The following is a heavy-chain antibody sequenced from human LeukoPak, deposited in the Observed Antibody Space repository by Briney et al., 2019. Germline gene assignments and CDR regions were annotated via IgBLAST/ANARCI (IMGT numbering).Heavy chain of an antibody. D-gene: IGHD3-16*02. J-gene: IGHJ4*02. CDR2: IYYSGST. Sequence: SGTLSLTCTVSGGSVSTSSYYWGWIRQPPGKGLEWIGYIYYSGSTNYNPSLKSRVTISVDTSKNQFSLKLSSVTAADTAVYYCARAGLGELSQPDYWGQGTLVTVSS. CDR1: GGSVSTSSYY. CDR3: ARAGLGELSQPDY. V-gene: IGHV4-61*01.